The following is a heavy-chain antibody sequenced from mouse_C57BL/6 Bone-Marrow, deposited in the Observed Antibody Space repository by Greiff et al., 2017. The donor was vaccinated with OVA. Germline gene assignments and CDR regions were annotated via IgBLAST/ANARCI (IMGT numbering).Heavy chain of an antibody. CDR2: IYPGEGDT. V-gene: IGHV1-82*01. D-gene: IGHD1-1*01. CDR1: GYAFSSSW. Sequence: QVQLQQSGPELVKPGASVKISCKASGYAFSSSWMNWVKQRPGKGLEWIGRIYPGEGDTNYNGKFKGKATLTADKSSSTAYMQLSSLTSEDSAVYFCARTLDYYGSSPYWYFDVWGTGTTVTVSS. CDR3: ARTLDYYGSSPYWYFDV. J-gene: IGHJ1*03.